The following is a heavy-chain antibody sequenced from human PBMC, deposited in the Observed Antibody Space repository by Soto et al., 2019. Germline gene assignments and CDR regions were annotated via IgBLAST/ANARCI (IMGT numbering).Heavy chain of an antibody. J-gene: IGHJ3*02. CDR3: ARDLNTVTTRDAFDI. D-gene: IGHD4-17*01. CDR1: GFTFSTYG. V-gene: IGHV3-33*01. Sequence: QVQLVESGGGVVQPGRSLRLSCAASGFTFSTYGMHWVRQAPGKGLEWVAVIWSDGNNKYYADSVKGRFTISRDNSKNTLYLQMNSLRAEDTAVNYCARDLNTVTTRDAFDIWGQGTMVTVSS. CDR2: IWSDGNNK.